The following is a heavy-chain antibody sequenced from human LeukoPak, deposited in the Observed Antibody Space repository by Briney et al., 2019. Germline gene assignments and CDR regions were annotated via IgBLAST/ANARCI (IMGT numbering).Heavy chain of an antibody. Sequence: GGSLRLSCAASGFTFSSYSMNWVRQAPGKGLEWVSSISTTSDYIYYADSLKGRLTISRDNAKNSLYLQMNSLRAEDTAVYYCARGGVYSQEFDYWGQGTLVTVSS. V-gene: IGHV3-21*01. J-gene: IGHJ4*02. CDR3: ARGGVYSQEFDY. D-gene: IGHD5/OR15-5a*01. CDR1: GFTFSSYS. CDR2: ISTTSDYI.